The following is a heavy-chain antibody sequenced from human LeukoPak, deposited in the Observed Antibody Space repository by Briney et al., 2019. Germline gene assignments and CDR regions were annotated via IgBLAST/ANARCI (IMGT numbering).Heavy chain of an antibody. CDR1: GGSMTSYY. CDR2: IYYSGGT. J-gene: IGHJ5*01. V-gene: IGHV4-59*08. Sequence: PSETLSLTCTVSGGSMTSYYWSWIRQPPGKGLEWIAYIYYSGGTNYNPSLKSRVTISVNTSKNQFSLKLSSVTAADTAVYYCARHARSTFNTSWYDSWGQGTLVTVSS. CDR3: ARHARSTFNTSWYDS. D-gene: IGHD2-2*01.